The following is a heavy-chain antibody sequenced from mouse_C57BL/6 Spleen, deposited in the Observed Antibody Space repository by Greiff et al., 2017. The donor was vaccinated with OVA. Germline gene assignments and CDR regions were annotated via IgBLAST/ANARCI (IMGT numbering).Heavy chain of an antibody. Sequence: VQLQQPGAELVRPGASVKLSCKASGFNITDYYMHWVKQRPEQGLEWIGRIDPSDGDTEYDPKFKGKATMTVDTSSNTAYLQLSSLTSEDTAVYYCTTGGWDAMDYWGQGTSVTVSS. D-gene: IGHD3-3*01. J-gene: IGHJ4*01. V-gene: IGHV14-1*01. CDR2: IDPSDGDT. CDR3: TTGGWDAMDY. CDR1: GFNITDYY.